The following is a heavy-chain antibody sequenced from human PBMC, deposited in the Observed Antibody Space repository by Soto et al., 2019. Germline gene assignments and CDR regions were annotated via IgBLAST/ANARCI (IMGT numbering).Heavy chain of an antibody. CDR2: INSDGSST. V-gene: IGHV3-74*01. D-gene: IGHD2-21*02. J-gene: IGHJ4*01. Sequence: PGGSLRLSCAASGFTFSSYWMHWVRQAPGKGLVWVSRINSDGSSTSYADSVKGRFTISRDNAKNTLYLQMNSLRAEDTAVYYGARVVKRVTYYFDYWGQGTLVTVSS. CDR3: ARVVKRVTYYFDY. CDR1: GFTFSSYW.